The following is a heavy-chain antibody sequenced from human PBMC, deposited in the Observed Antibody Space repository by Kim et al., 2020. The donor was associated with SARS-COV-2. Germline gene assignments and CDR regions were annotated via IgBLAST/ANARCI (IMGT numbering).Heavy chain of an antibody. Sequence: GGSLRLSCAASGFTFSSYAMSWVRQAPGKGLEWVSAISGSGGSTYYADSVKGRFTISRDNSKNTLYLQMNSLRAEDTAVYYCAVTAAMGSGSNYGAFDIWGQGTMVTVSS. D-gene: IGHD1-26*01. CDR1: GFTFSSYA. V-gene: IGHV3-23*01. CDR3: AVTAAMGSGSNYGAFDI. J-gene: IGHJ3*02. CDR2: ISGSGGST.